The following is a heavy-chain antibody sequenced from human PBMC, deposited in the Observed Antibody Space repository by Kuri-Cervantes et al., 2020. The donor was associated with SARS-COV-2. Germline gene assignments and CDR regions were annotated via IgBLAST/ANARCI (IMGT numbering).Heavy chain of an antibody. Sequence: GSLRLSCAVSGYSISSGYYWGWIRQPPGKGLEWIGSIYHSGSTYYNPSPKSRVTISLDTSTNQFSLKLSSVTAADTAVYYCARVFTASFDFWGQGTLVTVSS. J-gene: IGHJ4*02. CDR3: ARVFTASFDF. CDR1: GYSISSGYY. V-gene: IGHV4-38-2*01. CDR2: IYHSGST.